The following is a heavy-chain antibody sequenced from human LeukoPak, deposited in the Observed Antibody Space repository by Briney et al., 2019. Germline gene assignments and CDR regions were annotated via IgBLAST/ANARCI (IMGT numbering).Heavy chain of an antibody. Sequence: GGSLRLSCAASGFTFSSYSMNWVRQAPGKGLEWVSYISSSSSTIYYADSVKGRFTISRDNAKNSLYLQMNSLTAEDTAVYYCARRRYSSSWYDSFDYWGQGTLVTVSS. CDR3: ARRRYSSSWYDSFDY. CDR2: ISSSSSTI. CDR1: GFTFSSYS. J-gene: IGHJ4*02. V-gene: IGHV3-48*01. D-gene: IGHD6-13*01.